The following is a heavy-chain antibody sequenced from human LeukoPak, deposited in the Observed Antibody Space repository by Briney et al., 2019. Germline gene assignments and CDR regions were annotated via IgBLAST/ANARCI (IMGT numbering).Heavy chain of an antibody. V-gene: IGHV3-74*01. CDR3: ARVLAARRTFDY. CDR2: ISSDGKRT. J-gene: IGHJ4*02. CDR1: GFTFSSYW. Sequence: GGSLRLSCADSGFTFSSYWMHWVRQAPGKGLVWVSHISSDGKRTTYADSVKGRFTISRDNAKNSLYLQMNSLRAEDTAVYYCARVLAARRTFDYWGQGTLVTVSS. D-gene: IGHD6-6*01.